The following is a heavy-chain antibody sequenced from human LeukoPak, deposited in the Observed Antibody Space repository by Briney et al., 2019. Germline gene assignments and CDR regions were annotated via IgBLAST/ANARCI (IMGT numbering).Heavy chain of an antibody. V-gene: IGHV3-23*01. Sequence: GGALRLSCATFGFTFSSYAMSWVRRAPGEGLGWVSAISGSGGSTYYADSVKGRFTISRDNSKNTLYLQMNSLRAEDTAVYYCAKDRRYSSSWYDYWGQGTLVTVSS. CDR1: GFTFSSYA. CDR3: AKDRRYSSSWYDY. CDR2: ISGSGGST. D-gene: IGHD6-13*01. J-gene: IGHJ4*02.